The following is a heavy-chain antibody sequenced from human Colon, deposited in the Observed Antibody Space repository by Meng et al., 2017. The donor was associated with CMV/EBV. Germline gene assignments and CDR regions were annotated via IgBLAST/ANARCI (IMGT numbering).Heavy chain of an antibody. CDR2: ISASVNTT. D-gene: IGHD6-13*01. CDR3: TREKTRTSAIVVAGPEGRFFDY. V-gene: IGHV3-74*01. J-gene: IGHJ4*02. Sequence: MPWVPQAPGTALVCFSRISASVNTTNSADSVKGRFTISRDNTKTTVFLPMNSLTPEDPALSYCTREKTRTSAIVVAGPEGRFFDYWGQGTLVTVSS.